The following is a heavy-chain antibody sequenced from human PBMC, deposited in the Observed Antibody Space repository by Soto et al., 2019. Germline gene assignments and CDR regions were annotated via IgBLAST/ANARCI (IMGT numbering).Heavy chain of an antibody. V-gene: IGHV4-38-2*01. CDR1: NFSISSGYY. CDR2: IYRSGTT. CDR3: ARHHSGGYYSVFNY. Sequence: PSETLSLTCVVSNFSISSGYYWGWIRQSPGKGLEWIASIYRSGTTSYNPSLKSRVTISVDPSKNQFSLMLTAVTAADTAVYYCARHHSGGYYSVFNYWGRGSLVTVSS. D-gene: IGHD1-26*01. J-gene: IGHJ4*02.